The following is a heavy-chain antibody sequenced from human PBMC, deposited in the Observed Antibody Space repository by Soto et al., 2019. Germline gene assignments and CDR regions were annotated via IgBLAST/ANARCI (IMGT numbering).Heavy chain of an antibody. Sequence: GGSLRLSCSASRFTFSDYAMHWVRQAPGNGLEYVSAISSNGGSTYYADSVKGRFTISRDNSKNTLYLQMSSLRAEDTAVYYCARDRGSSSWYYGNDGYWGQGTLVTVSS. CDR3: ARDRGSSSWYYGNDGY. CDR1: RFTFSDYA. V-gene: IGHV3-64D*08. J-gene: IGHJ4*02. D-gene: IGHD6-13*01. CDR2: ISSNGGST.